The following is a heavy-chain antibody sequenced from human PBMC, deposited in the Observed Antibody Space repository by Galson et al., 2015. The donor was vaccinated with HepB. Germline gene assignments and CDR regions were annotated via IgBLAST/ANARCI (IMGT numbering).Heavy chain of an antibody. CDR2: TSNDGASR. CDR3: ARGGTTEKLDS. D-gene: IGHD1-1*01. J-gene: IGHJ4*02. Sequence: SLRLSCAASGFTLSRYVMHWVRQAPGKGLEWVALTSNDGASRHYADSVKGRFTISRDNPKNTLYLQMHSLRPADTAVYLCARGGTTEKLDSWGQGTLVTVSS. V-gene: IGHV3-30-3*01. CDR1: GFTLSRYV.